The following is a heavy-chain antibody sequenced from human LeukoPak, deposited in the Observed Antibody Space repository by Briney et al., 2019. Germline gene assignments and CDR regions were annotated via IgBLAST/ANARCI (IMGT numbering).Heavy chain of an antibody. J-gene: IGHJ4*02. CDR3: ARGWRIDSGSYWVYYFDY. CDR1: GFTFSGHS. Sequence: GGSLRLSCAATGFTFSGHSMGWVRQAPGRGLEWVSHITTGGTVYYADSVKGRCTISRDNAKNSVYLQMSGLRAEDTAVYYCARGWRIDSGSYWVYYFDYWGPGSLVNVSS. D-gene: IGHD1-26*01. V-gene: IGHV3-48*01. CDR2: ITTGGTV.